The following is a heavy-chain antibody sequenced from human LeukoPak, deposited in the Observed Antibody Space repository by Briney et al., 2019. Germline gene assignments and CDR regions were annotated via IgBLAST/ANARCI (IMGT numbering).Heavy chain of an antibody. CDR3: AGGAPRDYGMDV. CDR1: GFTFSSYA. J-gene: IGHJ6*02. CDR2: ISYDGSNK. Sequence: GGSLRLSCAASGFTFSSYAMHWVRQAPGKGLEWVAVISYDGSNKYYADSVKGRFTISRDNSKNTLYLQMNSLRAEDTAVYYCAGGAPRDYGMDVRGQGTTVTVSS. V-gene: IGHV3-30*04.